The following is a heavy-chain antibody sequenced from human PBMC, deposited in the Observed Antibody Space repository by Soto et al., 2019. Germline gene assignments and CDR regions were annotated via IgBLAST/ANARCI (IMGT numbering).Heavy chain of an antibody. CDR1: GGTFSSYT. J-gene: IGHJ4*02. CDR2: IIPILGIA. Sequence: QVQLVQSGAEVKKPGSSVKVSCKASGGTFSSYTISWVRQAPGQGLEWMGRIIPILGIANYAQKFQGRVTXTXXKSTSTAYMELSSLRSEDTAVYYCAIGGVAGPLDYWGQGTLVTVSS. D-gene: IGHD3-16*01. CDR3: AIGGVAGPLDY. V-gene: IGHV1-69*02.